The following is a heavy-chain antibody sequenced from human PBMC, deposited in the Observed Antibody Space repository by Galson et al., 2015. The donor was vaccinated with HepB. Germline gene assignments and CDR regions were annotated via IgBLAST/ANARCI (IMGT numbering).Heavy chain of an antibody. CDR1: GGTFSSYA. Sequence: SVKVSCKASGGTFSSYAISWVRQAPGQGLEWMGGIIPIFGTANYAQKFQGRVTITADESTSTAYMELSSLRSEDTAVYYCARGGLLYSNQQVVDVWGKGTTVTVSS. D-gene: IGHD4-11*01. CDR2: IIPIFGTA. V-gene: IGHV1-69*13. J-gene: IGHJ6*04. CDR3: ARGGLLYSNQQVVDV.